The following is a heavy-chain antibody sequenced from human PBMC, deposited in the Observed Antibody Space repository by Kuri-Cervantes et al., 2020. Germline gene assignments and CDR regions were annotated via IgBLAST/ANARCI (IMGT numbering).Heavy chain of an antibody. D-gene: IGHD3-10*01. CDR2: INWNSDNI. J-gene: IGHJ4*02. V-gene: IGHV3-9*01. Sequence: SLKISCAASGFTFDDYAMHWVRQVPGKGLEWVSGINWNSDNIGYADSVKGRFAISRDNSKDTLYLQMNSLRAEDTAIYYCAARWFNWGQGTLVTVSS. CDR3: AARWFN. CDR1: GFTFDDYA.